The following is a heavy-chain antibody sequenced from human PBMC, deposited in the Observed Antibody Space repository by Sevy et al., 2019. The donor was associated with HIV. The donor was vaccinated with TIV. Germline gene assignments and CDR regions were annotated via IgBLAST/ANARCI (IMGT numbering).Heavy chain of an antibody. Sequence: SETLSLTCAVYGGSFSGYYWSWIHQPPGKGLEWIGEINHSGSTNYNPSLKSRVTISVDTSKNQFSLKLSSVTAADTAVYYCARGGVSTVTTPSYGMDVWGQGTTVTVSS. CDR3: ARGGVSTVTTPSYGMDV. CDR2: INHSGST. D-gene: IGHD4-17*01. V-gene: IGHV4-34*01. J-gene: IGHJ6*02. CDR1: GGSFSGYY.